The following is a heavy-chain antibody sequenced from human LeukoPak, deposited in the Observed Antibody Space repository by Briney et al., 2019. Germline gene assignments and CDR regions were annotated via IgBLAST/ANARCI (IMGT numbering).Heavy chain of an antibody. CDR3: ARDRSPGKTFDI. Sequence: GGSLRLSCAASGFLFSSHGLHWVRQAPGKGLEWVAFIRFDGTIKHYADSVKGRFTISRDNSKNTLYLQMNSLRAEDTAVYYCARDRSPGKTFDIWGQGTMVTVSS. D-gene: IGHD3-10*01. CDR1: GFLFSSHG. J-gene: IGHJ3*02. V-gene: IGHV3-30*02. CDR2: IRFDGTIK.